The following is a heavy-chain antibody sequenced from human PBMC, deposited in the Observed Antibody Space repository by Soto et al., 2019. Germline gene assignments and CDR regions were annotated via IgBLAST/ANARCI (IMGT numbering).Heavy chain of an antibody. D-gene: IGHD3-10*01. CDR3: ARGPQXVNYYYGSGSYYHWFDP. CDR1: GGCISSGGYY. V-gene: IGHV4-31*11. Sequence: SYSPSLTSAVSGGCISSGGYYWSWVRQHPGKGLEWIGYIYYSGSTYYNPSLKSRVTISVDTSKNQFSLKLSSVTAADTAVYYCARGPQXVNYYYGSGSYYHWFDPWGQGTLVTVSS. CDR2: IYYSGST. J-gene: IGHJ5*02.